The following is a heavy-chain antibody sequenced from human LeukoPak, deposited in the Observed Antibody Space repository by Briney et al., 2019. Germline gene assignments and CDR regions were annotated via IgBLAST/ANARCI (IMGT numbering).Heavy chain of an antibody. CDR1: GGSFSGYY. CDR3: ARGRRHIVVVTAGPSDY. CDR2: INHSGST. D-gene: IGHD2-21*02. V-gene: IGHV4-34*01. J-gene: IGHJ4*02. Sequence: SETLSLTCAVYGGSFSGYYWSWIRQPPGKGLEWIGEINHSGSTNYNPSLKSRVTISVDTSKNQFSLKLSSVTAADTAVYYCARGRRHIVVVTAGPSDYWGQGTLVTVSS.